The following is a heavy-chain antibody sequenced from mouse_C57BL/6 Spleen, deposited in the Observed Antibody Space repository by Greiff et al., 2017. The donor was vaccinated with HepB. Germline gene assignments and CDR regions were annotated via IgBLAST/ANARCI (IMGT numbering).Heavy chain of an antibody. V-gene: IGHV1-69*01. J-gene: IGHJ2*01. CDR3: ARLGGSSYYFDY. D-gene: IGHD1-1*01. CDR1: GYTFTSYW. Sequence: QVHVKQPGAELVMPGASVKLSCKASGYTFTSYWMHWVKQRPGQGLEWIGEIDPSDSYTNYNQKFKGKSTWTVDKSSSTAYMQLSSLTSEDSAVYYCARLGGSSYYFDYWGQGTTLTVSS. CDR2: IDPSDSYT.